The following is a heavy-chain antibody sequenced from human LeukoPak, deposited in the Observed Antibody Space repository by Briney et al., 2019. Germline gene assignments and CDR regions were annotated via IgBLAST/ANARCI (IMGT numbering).Heavy chain of an antibody. J-gene: IGHJ5*02. D-gene: IGHD2-15*01. Sequence: GASVKVSCKASGYTFTGYYMHWVRQAPGQGLEWMGWINPNSGGTNYAQKFQGRVTMTRDTSISTAYMELSRLRSDDTAVYYCARHVVEDIVGFDPWGQGTLVTVSS. V-gene: IGHV1-2*02. CDR2: INPNSGGT. CDR1: GYTFTGYY. CDR3: ARHVVEDIVGFDP.